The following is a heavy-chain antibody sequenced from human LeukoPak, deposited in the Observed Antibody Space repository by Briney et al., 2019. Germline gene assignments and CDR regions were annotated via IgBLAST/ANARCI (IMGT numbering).Heavy chain of an antibody. V-gene: IGHV1-8*01. J-gene: IGHJ2*01. CDR2: MNPNSGNT. D-gene: IGHD3-9*01. CDR1: GYTFTSYD. CDR3: SRGVRYFDWLLHYWYFDL. Sequence: GASVKVSCKASGYTFTSYDINWVRQATGRGLEWMGWMNPNSGNTGYAQKFQGRVTMTRNTSISTAYMELSSLRSEDTAVYDCSRGVRYFDWLLHYWYFDLWGRGTLVTVSS.